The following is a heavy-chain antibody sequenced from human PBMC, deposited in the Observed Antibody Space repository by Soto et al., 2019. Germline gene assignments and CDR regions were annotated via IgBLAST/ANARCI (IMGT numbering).Heavy chain of an antibody. V-gene: IGHV4-59*01. CDR2: IYYSGNT. CDR3: ARGGTFRTFDY. D-gene: IGHD3-16*01. CDR1: GGSINNYY. J-gene: IGHJ4*02. Sequence: PSETPSLTCTVSGGSINNYYWSWIRQPPGKGLEWIGYIYYSGNTNYNPSLKSRVTISVDTSKSQFSLKLSSATAADTAVYYCARGGTFRTFDYWGQGTLVTVSS.